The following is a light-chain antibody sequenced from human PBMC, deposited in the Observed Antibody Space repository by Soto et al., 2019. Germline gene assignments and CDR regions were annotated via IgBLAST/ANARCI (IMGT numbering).Light chain of an antibody. Sequence: EIVLTQSPGTLSLSPGEGATLSCRASQSVDSSYLAWYQQMPGQAPRLLIYGASSRAPGIPDRFSGGGSGTDFTLTITRLEPEDFALYYCQHYGVSRYTFGQGTKVELK. CDR1: QSVDSSY. CDR3: QHYGVSRYT. V-gene: IGKV3-20*01. CDR2: GAS. J-gene: IGKJ2*01.